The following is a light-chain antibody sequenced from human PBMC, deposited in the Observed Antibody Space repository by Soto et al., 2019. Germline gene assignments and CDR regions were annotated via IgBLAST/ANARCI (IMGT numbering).Light chain of an antibody. Sequence: EIVLTQSPATLSLSPGERATLSCRASQSVSSSLAWYQQEPGQAPRLLIYDASSRATGIPARFSGSGSGTDFTLTISSLEPEDFAVYYCQQRTNWPSFGPGTKVDIK. J-gene: IGKJ3*01. CDR2: DAS. CDR3: QQRTNWPS. CDR1: QSVSSS. V-gene: IGKV3-11*01.